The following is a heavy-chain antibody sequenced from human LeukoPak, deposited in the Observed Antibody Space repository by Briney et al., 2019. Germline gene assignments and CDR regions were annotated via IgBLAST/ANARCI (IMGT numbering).Heavy chain of an antibody. CDR1: GFTVSSNY. V-gene: IGHV3-53*01. Sequence: GGSLRLSCAASGFTVSSNYMNWVSQAPGKGLEWVSLIYSGSSTNYADSVKGRFTISRDNSKNTLYLQMNSLRVEDTAVYYRAKGPRPGSSGYPNLDHWGQGTLVTVSS. CDR2: IYSGSST. D-gene: IGHD3-22*01. J-gene: IGHJ4*02. CDR3: AKGPRPGSSGYPNLDH.